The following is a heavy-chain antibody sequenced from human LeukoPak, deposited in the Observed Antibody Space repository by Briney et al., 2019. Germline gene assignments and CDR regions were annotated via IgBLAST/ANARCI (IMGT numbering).Heavy chain of an antibody. CDR1: GYTFTSYD. V-gene: IGHV1-8*01. D-gene: IGHD5-24*01. CDR3: ARERALLRYYGMDV. CDR2: MNPNSGNT. J-gene: IGHJ6*04. Sequence: GASVKVSCKASGYTFTSYDINWVRQATGQGLEWMGWMNPNSGNTGYAQKFQGRVTMTRNTSISTAYMELSSLRAEDTAVYYCARERALLRYYGMDVWGKGTTVTVSS.